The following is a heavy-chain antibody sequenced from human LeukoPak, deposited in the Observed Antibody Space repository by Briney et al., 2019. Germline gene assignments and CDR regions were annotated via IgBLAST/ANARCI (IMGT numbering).Heavy chain of an antibody. Sequence: SETLSLTCAVYGESFDGFYWNWIRQSPGKGLEWLGEVNYSGMNDYNPALESRIAISADASKRQFSLRLSSLTAADTAVYYCAIRLTTSRLATATTWFDPWGQGTLVSVSS. J-gene: IGHJ5*02. CDR3: AIRLTTSRLATATTWFDP. V-gene: IGHV4-34*01. CDR2: VNYSGMN. D-gene: IGHD1-1*01. CDR1: GESFDGFY.